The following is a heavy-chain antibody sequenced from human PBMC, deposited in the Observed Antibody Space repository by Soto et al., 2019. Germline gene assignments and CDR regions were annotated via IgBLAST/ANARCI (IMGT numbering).Heavy chain of an antibody. D-gene: IGHD2-2*01. CDR3: ARVASAQLPPHVEYLQH. CDR2: INHSGST. J-gene: IGHJ1*01. CDR1: DGSFSGYY. Sequence: SETLSLTCAVYDGSFSGYYWSWIRQPPGKGLEWIGEINHSGSTNYNPSLKSRVTISVDTSKNQFSLKLTSVTAADTAVYYCARVASAQLPPHVEYLQHWGQGTLVTVSS. V-gene: IGHV4-34*01.